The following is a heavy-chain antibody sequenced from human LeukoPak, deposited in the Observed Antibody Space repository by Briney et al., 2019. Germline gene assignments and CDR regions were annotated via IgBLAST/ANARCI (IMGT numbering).Heavy chain of an antibody. CDR1: GGTFSSYA. D-gene: IGHD2-2*02. CDR3: ARAQYCSSTSCYTDQYYYYYMDV. V-gene: IGHV1-69*05. Sequence: SVKVSCQASGGTFSSYAISWVRQAPGQGLEWMGGIIPIFGTANYVQKFQGRVTITTDESTSTAYMELSRLRSEDTAVYYCARAQYCSSTSCYTDQYYYYYMDVWGKGTTVTVSS. J-gene: IGHJ6*03. CDR2: IIPIFGTA.